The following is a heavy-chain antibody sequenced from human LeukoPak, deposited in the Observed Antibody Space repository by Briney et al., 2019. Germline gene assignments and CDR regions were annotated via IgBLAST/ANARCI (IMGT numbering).Heavy chain of an antibody. Sequence: GSLRLSCTASGFSFDDYPMSWVRQAPGKGLEWVGFIRSKAYGGTTEYAASVKGRFTISRDDSKSIAYLQMNSLKTEDTAVYYCTRVADWYEADYWGQGTLVTVSS. D-gene: IGHD3-9*01. CDR1: GFSFDDYP. CDR2: IRSKAYGGTT. CDR3: TRVADWYEADY. V-gene: IGHV3-49*04. J-gene: IGHJ4*02.